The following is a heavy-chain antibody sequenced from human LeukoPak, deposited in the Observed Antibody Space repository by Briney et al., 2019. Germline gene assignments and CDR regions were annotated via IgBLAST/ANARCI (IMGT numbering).Heavy chain of an antibody. CDR1: GYTLTSYY. CDR2: INPSGGST. D-gene: IGHD5-12*01. J-gene: IGHJ4*02. CDR3: ARVGYSGYGFDY. V-gene: IGHV1-46*01. Sequence: ASVKVSCKASGYTLTSYYMHWVRQAPGQGLEWMGIINPSGGSTSYAQKFQGRVTMTRDTSTSTVYMELSSLRSEDTAVYYCARVGYSGYGFDYWGQGTLVTVSS.